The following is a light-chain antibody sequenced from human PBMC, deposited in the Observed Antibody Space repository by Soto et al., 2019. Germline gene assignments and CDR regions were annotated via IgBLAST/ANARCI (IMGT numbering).Light chain of an antibody. Sequence: AIQMTQSPSSLSASVGDRVTITCRASQGIRNDLGWYQQKPGKAPKLLIYAASSLQSGVPSRFSGSGSGTDFTITSSSLQPEDFATYYCLQDYNYPWTFGQGTKVEIK. CDR2: AAS. V-gene: IGKV1-6*01. CDR1: QGIRND. CDR3: LQDYNYPWT. J-gene: IGKJ1*01.